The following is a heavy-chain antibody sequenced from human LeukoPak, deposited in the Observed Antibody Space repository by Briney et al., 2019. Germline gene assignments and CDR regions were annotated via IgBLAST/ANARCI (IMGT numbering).Heavy chain of an antibody. D-gene: IGHD4-23*01. J-gene: IGHJ6*02. CDR1: GYTFTSYG. CDR3: ARVNTVVTRERLPGIYGMDV. V-gene: IGHV1-18*01. CDR2: ISAYNGNT. Sequence: ASVKVSCKASGYTFTSYGISWVRQAPGQGLEWMGWISAYNGNTNYAQKLQGRVTVTTDTSTSTAYMELRSLRSDDTAVYYCARVNTVVTRERLPGIYGMDVWGQGTTVTVSS.